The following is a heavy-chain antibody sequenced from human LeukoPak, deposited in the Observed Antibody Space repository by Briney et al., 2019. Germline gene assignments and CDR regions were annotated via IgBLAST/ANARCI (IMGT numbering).Heavy chain of an antibody. J-gene: IGHJ4*02. CDR2: ISRSSDAI. CDR1: GFTFSSYS. Sequence: GGSLRLSCTASGFTFSSYSMSWVRQAPGKGLEWVSYISRSSDAIYYENSVKGRFTISRDNAKNSLYLQMNSLRAEDTAVYYCARRFFDYWGQGTLVTVSS. V-gene: IGHV3-48*01. CDR3: ARRFFDY. D-gene: IGHD3-3*01.